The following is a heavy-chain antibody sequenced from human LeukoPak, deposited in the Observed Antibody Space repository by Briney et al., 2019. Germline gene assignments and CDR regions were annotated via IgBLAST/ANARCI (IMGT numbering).Heavy chain of an antibody. Sequence: GESLKISCKGSGYSFANNWIGWVRQMPGKGLEWLGITYPADPDTRYSPSFQGQVTISADKSINTAFLQWSSLKASDTAMYYCARLYGHYLDYWGQGTLVTVSS. CDR3: ARLYGHYLDY. CDR2: TYPADPDT. V-gene: IGHV5-51*01. D-gene: IGHD4-17*01. J-gene: IGHJ4*02. CDR1: GYSFANNW.